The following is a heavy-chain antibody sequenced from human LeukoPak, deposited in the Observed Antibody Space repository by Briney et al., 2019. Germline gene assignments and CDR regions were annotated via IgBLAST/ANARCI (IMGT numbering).Heavy chain of an antibody. CDR3: ARGDGEWFLGY. Sequence: GGSLRLSCAASGLAVSRNYMTWVRQAPGKGLEWVSVIYSGGTTDCADSVKGRFTISRDNSKNTLYLQMNSLRAEDTAVYYCARGDGEWFLGYWGQGTLVTVSS. CDR2: IYSGGTT. CDR1: GLAVSRNY. V-gene: IGHV3-53*01. J-gene: IGHJ4*02. D-gene: IGHD3-3*01.